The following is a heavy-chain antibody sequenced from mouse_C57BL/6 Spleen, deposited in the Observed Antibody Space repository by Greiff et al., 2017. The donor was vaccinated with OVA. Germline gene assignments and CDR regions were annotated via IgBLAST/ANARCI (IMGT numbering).Heavy chain of an antibody. CDR3: ARKDDGYYLWYAMDY. V-gene: IGHV1-55*01. CDR2: IYPGSGST. CDR1: GYTFTSYW. J-gene: IGHJ4*01. Sequence: LVESGAELVKPGAPVKMSCKASGYTFTSYWITWVKQRPGQGLEWIGDIYPGSGSTNYNEKFKSKATLTVDTSSSTAYMQLSRLTSEDSAVYYCARKDDGYYLWYAMDYWGQGTSVTVSS. D-gene: IGHD2-3*01.